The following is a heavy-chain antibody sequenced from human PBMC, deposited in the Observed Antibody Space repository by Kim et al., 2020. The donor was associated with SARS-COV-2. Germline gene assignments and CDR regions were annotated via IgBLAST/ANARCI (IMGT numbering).Heavy chain of an antibody. CDR2: IYYSGST. J-gene: IGHJ4*02. D-gene: IGHD3-10*01. CDR1: GGSISSSSYY. V-gene: IGHV4-39*01. Sequence: SETLSLTCTVSGGSISSSSYYWGWIRQPPGKGLEWIGSIYYSGSTYYNPSLKSRVTISVDTSKNQFSLKLSSVTAADTAVYYCARRILYGSGSYPFDYWGQGTLVTVSS. CDR3: ARRILYGSGSYPFDY.